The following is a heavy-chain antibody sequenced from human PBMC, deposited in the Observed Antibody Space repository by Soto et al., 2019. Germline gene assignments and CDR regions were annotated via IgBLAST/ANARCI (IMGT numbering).Heavy chain of an antibody. V-gene: IGHV3-30-3*01. Sequence: QVQLVESGGGVVQPERSLRLSCAASEFTFSTYVMHWVRQAPGKGLEWVALISFDGSDKYYADSVKGRFTISRDNSKNALFLQMNSMRTEDTAVYYCAREVMPMIMGGMSAMDVWGRGTTVTVSS. CDR1: EFTFSTYV. CDR3: AREVMPMIMGGMSAMDV. D-gene: IGHD3-22*01. CDR2: ISFDGSDK. J-gene: IGHJ6*02.